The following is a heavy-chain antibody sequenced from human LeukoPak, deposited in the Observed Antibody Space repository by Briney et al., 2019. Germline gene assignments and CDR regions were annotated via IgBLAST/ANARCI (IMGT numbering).Heavy chain of an antibody. J-gene: IGHJ6*03. V-gene: IGHV1-18*01. Sequence: ASVKVSCKSSGCTFSSYGISWVRQAPGQGLEWMGCISAYNGNTNYAQKLQGRVTITTDTSTSTASMQLRSQRSDDTAVYYCARCCSSWRNYYYYMDVWGKGTTVTVSS. CDR2: ISAYNGNT. D-gene: IGHD6-13*01. CDR3: ARCCSSWRNYYYYMDV. CDR1: GCTFSSYG.